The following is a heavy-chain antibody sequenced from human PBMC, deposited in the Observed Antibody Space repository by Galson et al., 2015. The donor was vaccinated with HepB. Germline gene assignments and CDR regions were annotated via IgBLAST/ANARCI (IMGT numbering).Heavy chain of an antibody. CDR2: ISRKSNYI. CDR1: GFTFKTYS. CDR3: ARPPVGDPDSVTPLYYFDS. Sequence: SLRLSCAGSGFTFKTYSMNWVRQAPGKGLEWVSSISRKSNYIYYADSVKGRFTISRDNAKNSLFLQMNSLRAEDTAVYFCARPPVGDPDSVTPLYYFDSWGQGTLVIVSS. D-gene: IGHD4-17*01. V-gene: IGHV3-21*01. J-gene: IGHJ4*02.